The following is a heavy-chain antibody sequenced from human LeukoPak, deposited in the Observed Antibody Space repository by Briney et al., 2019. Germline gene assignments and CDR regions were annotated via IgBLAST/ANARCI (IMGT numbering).Heavy chain of an antibody. Sequence: GGSLRLSCAASGFTFDDYAMHWVRQAPGKGLEWVSGISWNSGSIGYADSVKGQFTIPRDNAKNSLYLQMNSLRAEDTALYYCAKDISGQQLVGLFDYWGQGTLVTVSS. CDR3: AKDISGQQLVGLFDY. J-gene: IGHJ4*02. CDR2: ISWNSGSI. V-gene: IGHV3-9*01. D-gene: IGHD6-13*01. CDR1: GFTFDDYA.